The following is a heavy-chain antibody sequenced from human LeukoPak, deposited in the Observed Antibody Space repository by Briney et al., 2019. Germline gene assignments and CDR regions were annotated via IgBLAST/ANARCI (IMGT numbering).Heavy chain of an antibody. Sequence: GGSLRLSCAASGFTFRSSAMSWVRQAPGKGPAWVSAISGSGDSTYYADSVKGRFTISRDNSKNTLYLQMNTLRAEDTAVYYCAKVDATYGSGSYYPWVYWGQGTLVTVSS. J-gene: IGHJ4*02. CDR2: ISGSGDST. CDR1: GFTFRSSA. V-gene: IGHV3-23*01. CDR3: AKVDATYGSGSYYPWVY. D-gene: IGHD3-10*01.